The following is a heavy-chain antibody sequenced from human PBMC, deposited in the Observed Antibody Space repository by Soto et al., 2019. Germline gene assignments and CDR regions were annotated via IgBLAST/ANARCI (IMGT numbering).Heavy chain of an antibody. Sequence: SETLSLTCTVSGGSISSYYLSWIRQPPGKGLEWIGYIYYSGSTNYNPSLKSRVTISVDTSKNQFSLKLSSVTAADTAVYYCARQGYYYDSSGYPYYYGMDVWGQGTTVTVSS. V-gene: IGHV4-59*08. J-gene: IGHJ6*02. CDR2: IYYSGST. CDR1: GGSISSYY. D-gene: IGHD3-22*01. CDR3: ARQGYYYDSSGYPYYYGMDV.